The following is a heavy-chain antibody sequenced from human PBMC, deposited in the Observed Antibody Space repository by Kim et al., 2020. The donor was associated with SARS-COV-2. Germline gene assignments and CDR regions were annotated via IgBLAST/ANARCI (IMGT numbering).Heavy chain of an antibody. V-gene: IGHV3-23*01. CDR3: AKDSGTYYDYVWGSYRYFYY. D-gene: IGHD3-16*02. J-gene: IGHJ4*02. Sequence: GGSLRLSCAASGFTFSSYAMSWVRQAPGKGLEWVSAISGSGGSTYYADSVKGRFTISRDNSKNTLYLQMNSLRAEDTAVYYCAKDSGTYYDYVWGSYRYFYYWGQETLVTVSS. CDR1: GFTFSSYA. CDR2: ISGSGGST.